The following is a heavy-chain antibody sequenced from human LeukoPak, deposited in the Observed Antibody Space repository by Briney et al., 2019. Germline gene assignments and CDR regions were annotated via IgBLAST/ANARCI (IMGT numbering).Heavy chain of an antibody. J-gene: IGHJ5*02. V-gene: IGHV4-4*02. CDR3: ARGRQQLVPTGIRINWFDP. Sequence: PSETLSLTCAVSGGSISSSNWWSWVRQPPGKGLEWIGEIYHSGSTNYNPSLKSRVTISVDTSKNQFSLKLSSVTAADTAVYYCARGRQQLVPTGIRINWFDPWGQGTLVTVSS. CDR2: IYHSGST. CDR1: GGSISSSNW. D-gene: IGHD6-13*01.